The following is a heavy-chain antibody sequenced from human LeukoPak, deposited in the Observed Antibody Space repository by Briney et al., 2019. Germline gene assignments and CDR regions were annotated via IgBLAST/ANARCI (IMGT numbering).Heavy chain of an antibody. V-gene: IGHV3-43*02. J-gene: IGHJ4*02. Sequence: GGSLRLSCAAYGFTFDDYAMQWVRQAPGKGLEWVSLISGDGGSTYYADSVKGRFTISRDNDKNSLYLQMNSLRAEDTAIYYYARETSWYFDYWGRGTLVTVSS. CDR3: ARETSWYFDY. CDR2: ISGDGGST. CDR1: GFTFDDYA.